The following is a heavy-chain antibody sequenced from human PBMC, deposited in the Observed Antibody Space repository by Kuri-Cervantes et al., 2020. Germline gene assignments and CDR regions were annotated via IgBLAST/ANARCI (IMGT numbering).Heavy chain of an antibody. D-gene: IGHD1-7*01. J-gene: IGHJ4*02. Sequence: GGSLRLSCAASGFTFSSYAMSWVRQAPGKGLEWVSAISGSGGSTYYADPVKGRFTISRDNSKNTLYMQMNSLRAEDTALYYCAKGIVGTTSGYFDYWGQGTLVTVSS. CDR1: GFTFSSYA. V-gene: IGHV3-23*01. CDR2: ISGSGGST. CDR3: AKGIVGTTSGYFDY.